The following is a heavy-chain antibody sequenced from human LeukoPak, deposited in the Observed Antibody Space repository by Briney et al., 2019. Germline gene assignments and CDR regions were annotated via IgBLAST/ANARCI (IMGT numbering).Heavy chain of an antibody. CDR2: INSDGSST. D-gene: IGHD5-12*01. CDR1: GFTLSSYW. Sequence: GGSLRLSCAASGFTLSSYWMHWVRQAPGKGLVGVSRINSDGSSTTYADSVKGRFTISRDNAKNTLYLQMNSLRAEDTAVYYCAKDMGTIVATTINWFDPWGQGTLVIVSS. J-gene: IGHJ5*02. CDR3: AKDMGTIVATTINWFDP. V-gene: IGHV3-74*01.